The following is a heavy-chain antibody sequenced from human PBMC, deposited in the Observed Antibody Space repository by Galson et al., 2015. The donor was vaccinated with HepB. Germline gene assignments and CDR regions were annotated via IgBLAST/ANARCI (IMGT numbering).Heavy chain of an antibody. CDR3: ARDLEYCSSTSCLGTGAFDI. D-gene: IGHD2-2*01. V-gene: IGHV3-74*01. CDR2: INSDGSST. CDR1: GFTFSSYW. J-gene: IGHJ3*02. Sequence: SLRLSCAASGFTFSSYWMHWVRQAPGKGLVWVSRINSDGSSTSYADSVKGRFTISRDNAKNTLYLQMNSLRAEDTAVYYCARDLEYCSSTSCLGTGAFDIWGQGTMVTVSS.